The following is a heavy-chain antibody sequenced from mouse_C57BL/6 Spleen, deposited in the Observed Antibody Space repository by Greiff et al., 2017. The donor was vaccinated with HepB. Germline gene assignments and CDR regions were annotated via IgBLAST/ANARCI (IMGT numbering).Heavy chain of an antibody. CDR1: GYTFTSYW. CDR2: INPSNGGT. D-gene: IGHD1-1*01. V-gene: IGHV1-53*01. Sequence: QVQLKQSGTELVKPGASVKLSCKASGYTFTSYWMHWVKQRPGQGLEWIGNINPSNGGTNYNEKFKSKATLTVDKSSSTAYMQLSSLTSEDSAVYDCASTTVVARYFDVWGTGTTVTVSS. J-gene: IGHJ1*03. CDR3: ASTTVVARYFDV.